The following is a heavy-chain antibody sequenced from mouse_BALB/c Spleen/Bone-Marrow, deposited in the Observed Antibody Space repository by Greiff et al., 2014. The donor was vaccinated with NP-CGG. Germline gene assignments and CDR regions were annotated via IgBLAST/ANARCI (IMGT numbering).Heavy chain of an antibody. V-gene: IGHV14-3*02. J-gene: IGHJ2*01. CDR1: GFNIKDTY. CDR3: ATDSSGYLDY. CDR2: IDPANGNT. Sequence: VQLQQSGAELVKPGASVKLSCTASGFNIKDTYMHWVKQRPEQGLEWIERIDPANGNTKYDPKFQGKATITADTSSNTAYLQLSSLTSEDTAVYYCATDSSGYLDYWGQGTTLTVSS. D-gene: IGHD3-2*01.